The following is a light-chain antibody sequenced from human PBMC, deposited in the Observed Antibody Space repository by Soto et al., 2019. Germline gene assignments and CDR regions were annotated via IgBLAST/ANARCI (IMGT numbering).Light chain of an antibody. J-gene: IGKJ1*01. CDR2: AAS. CDR3: QQYYNLWT. Sequence: AIRMTQSPSSFSASTGDRVTITCRASQAINRYLVWYQQKPGKAPMLLIYAASTLQSGVSSRFRGSGSGTDFTLTISRLQSEELATYYCQQYYNLWTFGQGTKVEIK. CDR1: QAINRY. V-gene: IGKV1-8*01.